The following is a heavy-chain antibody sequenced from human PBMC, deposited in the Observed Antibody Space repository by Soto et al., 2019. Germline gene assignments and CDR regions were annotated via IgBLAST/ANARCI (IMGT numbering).Heavy chain of an antibody. J-gene: IGHJ4*02. V-gene: IGHV3-23*01. CDR3: AKRDSSGYYYYYFDY. Sequence: GGSLRLSCAASGFTFSSYAMSWVRQAPGKGLEWVSAISGSGGSTYYADSVKGRFTISRDNSKNTLYLQMNSLRAEDTAVYYCAKRDSSGYYYYYFDYWGQGTLVTVSS. D-gene: IGHD3-22*01. CDR2: ISGSGGST. CDR1: GFTFSSYA.